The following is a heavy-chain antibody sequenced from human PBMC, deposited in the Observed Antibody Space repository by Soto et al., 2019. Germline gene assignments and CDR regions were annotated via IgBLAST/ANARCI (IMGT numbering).Heavy chain of an antibody. CDR2: ISAYNGNT. CDR1: GYTFTSYG. J-gene: IGHJ6*02. V-gene: IGHV1-18*04. CDR3: ARRGGYCSSTSCGGMDV. D-gene: IGHD2-2*01. Sequence: GASVKVSGKASGYTFTSYGSSWVRQAPGQGLEWMGWISAYNGNTNYAQKLQGRVTMTTDTSTSTAYMELRSLRSDDTAVYYCARRGGYCSSTSCGGMDVWGQGTTVTVSS.